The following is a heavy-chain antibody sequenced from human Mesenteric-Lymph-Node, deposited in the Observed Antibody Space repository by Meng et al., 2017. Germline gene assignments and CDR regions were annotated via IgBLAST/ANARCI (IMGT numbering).Heavy chain of an antibody. D-gene: IGHD1-7*01. CDR2: IHYSGST. CDR3: ARHPQFGTTMIEY. V-gene: IGHV4-59*08. CDR1: GGSISGDY. Sequence: QLPASGSALVPPSVTLPLTSTASGGSISGDYWSWIRQPPGKELEWIGYIHYSGSTNYKPSLKSRVTISVDTSKNQFSLKLSSATAADTAVYYCARHPQFGTTMIEYWGQGTLVTVSS. J-gene: IGHJ4*02.